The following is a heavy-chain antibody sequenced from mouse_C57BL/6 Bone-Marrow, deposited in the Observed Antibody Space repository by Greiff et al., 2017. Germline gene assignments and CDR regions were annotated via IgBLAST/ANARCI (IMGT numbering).Heavy chain of an antibody. J-gene: IGHJ1*03. CDR2: IYPGSGST. CDR1: GYTFTSYW. CDR3: ARSGYYGSSWYFDV. Sequence: QVQLQQPGAELVKPGASVKMSCKASGYTFTSYWITWVKQRPGQGLEWIGDIYPGSGSTKYNEKFKSKATLTVDTSSNTAYMQLSSLTSEDSAVYYCARSGYYGSSWYFDVWGTGTTVTVSS. V-gene: IGHV1-55*01. D-gene: IGHD1-1*01.